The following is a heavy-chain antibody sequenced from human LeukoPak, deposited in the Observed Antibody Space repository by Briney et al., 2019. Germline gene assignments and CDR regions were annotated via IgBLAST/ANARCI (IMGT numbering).Heavy chain of an antibody. Sequence: SETLSLTCTVSGGSISIYYWNWIRQSPGKGLEWIGYIYNSGNTNYNPSLKSRVTISVDTSKNQFSLKLSSVTAADTAVYYCARDSSGYSGRNAFDIWGQGTMVTVSS. J-gene: IGHJ3*02. CDR2: IYNSGNT. CDR3: ARDSSGYSGRNAFDI. D-gene: IGHD3-22*01. CDR1: GGSISIYY. V-gene: IGHV4-59*01.